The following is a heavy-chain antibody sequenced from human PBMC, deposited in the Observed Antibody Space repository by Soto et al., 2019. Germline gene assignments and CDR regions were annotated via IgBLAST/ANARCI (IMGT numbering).Heavy chain of an antibody. J-gene: IGHJ5*02. CDR2: IYWDDDK. V-gene: IGHV2-5*02. CDR1: GFSLTTSGVG. Sequence: ITLKVSGPTLVKPTQTLTLTCTFSGFSLTTSGVGVGWICQPLGKALECLGLIYWDDDKRYSPPLKSSLTTTKDTSKNQVVLTMTNMDPADTATYFCAHRTTTVTWWFDPWGQGTLVTVSS. D-gene: IGHD4-17*01. CDR3: AHRTTTVTWWFDP.